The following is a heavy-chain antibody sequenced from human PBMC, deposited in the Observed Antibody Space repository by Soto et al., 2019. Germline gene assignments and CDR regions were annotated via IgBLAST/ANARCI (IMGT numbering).Heavy chain of an antibody. Sequence: QVQLVQSGAEVKKPGASVKVSCKSSGYTFTGYYMHWVRQAPGQGLEWMGWINPNSGGTNYAQKFQGRVNMTRDTSMRTAYMELSRLRSDDTAVYYCASGVIPPLIAAAGRGENGYWGQGTLVTVSS. J-gene: IGHJ4*02. D-gene: IGHD6-13*01. CDR2: INPNSGGT. CDR3: ASGVIPPLIAAAGRGENGY. V-gene: IGHV1-2*02. CDR1: GYTFTGYY.